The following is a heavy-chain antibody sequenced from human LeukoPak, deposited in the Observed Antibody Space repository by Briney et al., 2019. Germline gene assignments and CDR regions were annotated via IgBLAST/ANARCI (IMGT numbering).Heavy chain of an antibody. CDR3: ARDGYTTSSVLRD. CDR1: GFIFSNHW. CDR2: IKRDGSEK. Sequence: GGSLRLSCGVSGFIFSNHWMSSLRQAPGKGVQSAANIKRDGSEKNYKDSVKGRFTISRDNAKNSLYLQMNSLRAEDTAVYYCARDGYTTSSVLRDWGQGTLVTVSS. V-gene: IGHV3-7*01. D-gene: IGHD6-6*01. J-gene: IGHJ4*02.